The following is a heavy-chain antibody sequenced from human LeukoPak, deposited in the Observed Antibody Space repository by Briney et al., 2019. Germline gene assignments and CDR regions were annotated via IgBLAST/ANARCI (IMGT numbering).Heavy chain of an antibody. CDR1: GYTLRDYY. CDR3: ASSVNYYDSSGYYHPYYYYGMDV. Sequence: ASVKVSCKASGYTLRDYYIYWVRQAPGQGLEWLGWLNPHSGGTNYAQKFQGRVTMTRDTSISTAYMELSRLRSDDTAVYYCASSVNYYDSSGYYHPYYYYGMDVWGQGTTVTVSS. D-gene: IGHD3-22*01. CDR2: LNPHSGGT. V-gene: IGHV1-2*02. J-gene: IGHJ6*02.